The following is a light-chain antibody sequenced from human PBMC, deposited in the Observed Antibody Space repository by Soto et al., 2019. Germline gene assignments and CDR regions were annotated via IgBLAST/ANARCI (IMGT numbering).Light chain of an antibody. CDR1: QSVSSY. Sequence: EIVLTQSPATLSLSPGERATLSCRASQSVSSYLAWYQQKPGQAPRLLIYGGSSRATGIPVRFSGSGSETDFTLTITRLEPEDFAVYYCQQYSSSRTFGQGTKVE. J-gene: IGKJ1*01. V-gene: IGKV3-20*01. CDR2: GGS. CDR3: QQYSSSRT.